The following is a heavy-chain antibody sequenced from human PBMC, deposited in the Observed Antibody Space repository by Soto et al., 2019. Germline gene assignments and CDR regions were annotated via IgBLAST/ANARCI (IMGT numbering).Heavy chain of an antibody. J-gene: IGHJ4*02. CDR2: ISYDGSNK. CDR1: GFTFSSYG. V-gene: IGHV3-30*18. Sequence: GGSLRLSCAASGFTFSSYGMHWVRQAPGKGLEWVAVISYDGSNKYYADSVKGRFTISRDNSKNTLYLQMNSLRAEDTAVYYCAKVRATPASVDTPNHHAFRGQGSLVTVSS. D-gene: IGHD5-18*01. CDR3: AKVRATPASVDTPNHHAF.